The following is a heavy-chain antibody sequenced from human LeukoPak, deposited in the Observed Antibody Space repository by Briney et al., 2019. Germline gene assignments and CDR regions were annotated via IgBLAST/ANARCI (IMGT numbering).Heavy chain of an antibody. CDR3: ARDWDSYGAFDY. V-gene: IGHV1-69*13. J-gene: IGHJ4*02. Sequence: VASVKVSCKASGDTFSSYAISWVRQAPGQGLEWMGGIIPIFGTANYAQKFQGRVTITADESTSTAYMELSSLRSEDTAVYYCARDWDSYGAFDYWGQGTLVTVSP. CDR2: IIPIFGTA. D-gene: IGHD5-18*01. CDR1: GDTFSSYA.